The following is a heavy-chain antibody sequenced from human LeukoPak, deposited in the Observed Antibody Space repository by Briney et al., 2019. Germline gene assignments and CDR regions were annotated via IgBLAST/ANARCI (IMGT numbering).Heavy chain of an antibody. V-gene: IGHV3-23*01. CDR1: GFTFSSYA. Sequence: SGGSLRLSCAASGFTFSSYAMSWVRHAPGKGLEGVSVISGSGGSTHYGDSVKGSFTISRDNSKNTLYLQMNSLRAEDTAVYYCAKSIVVVVAVWYFDLWGRAPWSLSPQ. J-gene: IGHJ2*01. CDR2: ISGSGGST. CDR3: AKSIVVVVAVWYFDL. D-gene: IGHD2-15*01.